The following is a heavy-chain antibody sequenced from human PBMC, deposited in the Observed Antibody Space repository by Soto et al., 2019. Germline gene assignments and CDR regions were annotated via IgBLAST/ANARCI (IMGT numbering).Heavy chain of an antibody. CDR3: AKGWGIAARPDPGAFDI. CDR2: ISGSGGST. Sequence: EVQLLESGGGLVQPGGSLRLSCAASGFTFSSYAMSWVRQAPGKGLEWVSAISGSGGSTYYADSVKGRFTISRDNSKNTLYLQMNSLRAEDTAVYYCAKGWGIAARPDPGAFDIWGQGTMVTVSS. J-gene: IGHJ3*02. V-gene: IGHV3-23*01. CDR1: GFTFSSYA. D-gene: IGHD6-6*01.